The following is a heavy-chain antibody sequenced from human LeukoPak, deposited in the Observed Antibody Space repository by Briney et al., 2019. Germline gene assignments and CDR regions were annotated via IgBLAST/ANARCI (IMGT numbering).Heavy chain of an antibody. Sequence: SETLSLTCAVYGGSFSGYYWSWIRQPPGKGLEWIGEINHSGSTNYNPSLKSRVTISVDTSKNQFSLKLSSVTPADTAVYYCARVDTNSSWYLYYYYYYMDVWGKGTTVTVSS. V-gene: IGHV4-34*01. D-gene: IGHD6-13*01. J-gene: IGHJ6*03. CDR1: GGSFSGYY. CDR3: ARVDTNSSWYLYYYYYYMDV. CDR2: INHSGST.